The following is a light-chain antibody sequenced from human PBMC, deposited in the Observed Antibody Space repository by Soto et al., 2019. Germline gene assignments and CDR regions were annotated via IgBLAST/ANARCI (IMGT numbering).Light chain of an antibody. V-gene: IGKV3-20*01. Sequence: EIVLTQSPGTLSLSPGERATLSCRASQSVRSSYLAWYQQKPGQAPRLLIYGASSRATGIPDRFSGSGSGTDLTLTISRLDPEDFAVYYCQQYGSSPETFGQGTKVDIK. J-gene: IGKJ1*01. CDR2: GAS. CDR1: QSVRSSY. CDR3: QQYGSSPET.